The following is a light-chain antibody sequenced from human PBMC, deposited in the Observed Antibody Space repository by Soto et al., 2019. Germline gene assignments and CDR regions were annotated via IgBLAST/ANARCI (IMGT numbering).Light chain of an antibody. V-gene: IGKV3-11*01. Sequence: EIVLTQSPATLSLSPGERATLSCRASQSVSSYLAWYQQQPGQAPRLLIYDASNRATGIPARFSGSGSGTDFTLTISSLEPEDFAVYYCQQRSNWPLTFGGGTKAEIK. CDR3: QQRSNWPLT. CDR1: QSVSSY. CDR2: DAS. J-gene: IGKJ4*01.